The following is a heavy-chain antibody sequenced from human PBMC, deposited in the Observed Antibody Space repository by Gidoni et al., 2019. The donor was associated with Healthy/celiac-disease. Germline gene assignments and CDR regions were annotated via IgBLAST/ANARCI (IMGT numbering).Heavy chain of an antibody. CDR1: GGSFSGYY. V-gene: IGHV4-34*01. CDR3: ARVINPYNWNSNRRFDP. Sequence: QVQLQQVGAGLLKPSETLALTCAVYGGSFSGYYWSWIRQPPGKGRELIGEINHSGSTNYNPSLKSRVTISVDTSKNQFSLKLSSVTAADTAVYYCARVINPYNWNSNRRFDPWGQGTLVTVSS. J-gene: IGHJ5*02. D-gene: IGHD1-7*01. CDR2: INHSGST.